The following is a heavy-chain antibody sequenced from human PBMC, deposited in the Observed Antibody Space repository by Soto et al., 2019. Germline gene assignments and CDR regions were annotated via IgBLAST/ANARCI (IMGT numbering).Heavy chain of an antibody. V-gene: IGHV3-23*01. CDR3: ARSATRQLWRSYWGWFDS. J-gene: IGHJ5*01. Sequence: GGSLRLSCAASGFTFGSHAMRWVRQAPGKGLEWIAGISGGEDTTYYADSVKGRFTISRDSSRNTLYLQMSSLRVEDTAVYFCARSATRQLWRSYWGWFDSWGQGTLVTVSS. CDR2: ISGGEDTT. D-gene: IGHD3-16*01. CDR1: GFTFGSHA.